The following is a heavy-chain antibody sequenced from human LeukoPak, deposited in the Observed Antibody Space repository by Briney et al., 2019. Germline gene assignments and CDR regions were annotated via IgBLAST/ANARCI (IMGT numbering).Heavy chain of an antibody. CDR3: AREGNRIAAPGFDY. V-gene: IGHV4-30-4*01. D-gene: IGHD6-13*01. J-gene: IGHJ4*02. CDR1: GGSISSGDYY. Sequence: SETLSLTCTVSGGSISSGDYYWSWIRQPPGKGLEWIGYIFYSGSTSYNPSLKSRVTVSVDTSKNQFSLKLDSVTAADTAVYFCAREGNRIAAPGFDYWGQGTLVTVSS. CDR2: IFYSGST.